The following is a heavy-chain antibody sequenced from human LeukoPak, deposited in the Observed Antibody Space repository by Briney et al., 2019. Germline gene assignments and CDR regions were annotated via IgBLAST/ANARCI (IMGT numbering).Heavy chain of an antibody. J-gene: IGHJ4*02. Sequence: SVKVSCKASGGTFNTYAISWMRQAPGQGLEWMGGIIPISGTANYAQKFQGRVTITADESTSTAYMELSSLRSEDTAVYYCATYCSNTNCYIWGYYFDYWGQGTLVTVSS. CDR3: ATYCSNTNCYIWGYYFDY. V-gene: IGHV1-69*13. CDR2: IIPISGTA. CDR1: GGTFNTYA. D-gene: IGHD2-2*02.